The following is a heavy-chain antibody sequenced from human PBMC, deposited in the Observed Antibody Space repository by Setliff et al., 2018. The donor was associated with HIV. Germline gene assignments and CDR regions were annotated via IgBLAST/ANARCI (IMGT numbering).Heavy chain of an antibody. CDR2: INPTGDT. V-gene: IGHV1-2*06. CDR3: ARRGRQQSDAFDI. Sequence: ASVKVSCKASGYTFINNYIHWVRQAPGQGLEWMGLINPTGDTNYAQKFQGRVTMTRDTSISTAYMELSRLRSDDTAVYYCARRGRQQSDAFDIWGQGTMVTVSS. D-gene: IGHD6-13*01. CDR1: GYTFINNY. J-gene: IGHJ3*02.